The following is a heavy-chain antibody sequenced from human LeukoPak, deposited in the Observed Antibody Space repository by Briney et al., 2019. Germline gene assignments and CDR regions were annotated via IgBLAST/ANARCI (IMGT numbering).Heavy chain of an antibody. Sequence: GGSLRLSCAASGFPFSSYAMSWVRQAPGKGLEWVSVISASGGSTYYADSVKGRFTISRDNSKNTLYLQMNSLRAEDSAVYYCAKGSHYYDSSGYYTHWGQGTLVTVSS. J-gene: IGHJ4*02. CDR2: ISASGGST. D-gene: IGHD3-22*01. V-gene: IGHV3-23*01. CDR1: GFPFSSYA. CDR3: AKGSHYYDSSGYYTH.